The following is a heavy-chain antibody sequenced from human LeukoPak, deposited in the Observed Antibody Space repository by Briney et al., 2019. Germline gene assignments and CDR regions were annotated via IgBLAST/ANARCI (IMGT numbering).Heavy chain of an antibody. Sequence: PGGSLRLSCAASGFTFSSYGMHWVRQAPGKGLEWVAVISYDGSNKYYADSVKGRFTISRDNSKNTLYLQMNSLRAGDTAVYYCARRLAAAGTRYYYGMDVWGQGTTVTVSS. CDR2: ISYDGSNK. CDR1: GFTFSSYG. J-gene: IGHJ6*02. D-gene: IGHD6-13*01. CDR3: ARRLAAAGTRYYYGMDV. V-gene: IGHV3-30*03.